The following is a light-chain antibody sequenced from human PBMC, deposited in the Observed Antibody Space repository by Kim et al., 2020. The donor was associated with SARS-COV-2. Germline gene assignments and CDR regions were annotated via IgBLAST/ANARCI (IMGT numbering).Light chain of an antibody. CDR3: KSRDSSGKVV. CDR1: SLRRYY. Sequence: SSELTQDPAVSVALGQTVRITCQGDSLRRYYASWYQQKPGQAPVLVIYGKNNRPSGIPDRFSGSSSGNTASLTITGAQAEEEADYYCKSRDSSGKVVFGGGIQLTVL. V-gene: IGLV3-19*01. J-gene: IGLJ2*01. CDR2: GKN.